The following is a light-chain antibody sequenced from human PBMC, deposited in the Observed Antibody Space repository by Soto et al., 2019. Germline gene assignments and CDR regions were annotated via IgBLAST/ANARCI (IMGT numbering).Light chain of an antibody. Sequence: DIQMTQSPSSLSASVGDRVTITCQASQDISNYLNWYQQKPGKAPKVLIYDAAKLETGVPSRFSGMGSGTDFTFTISSLQHEGVATYYCQQYHNLPLTFGGGTKVEIK. CDR1: QDISNY. J-gene: IGKJ4*01. V-gene: IGKV1-33*01. CDR3: QQYHNLPLT. CDR2: DAA.